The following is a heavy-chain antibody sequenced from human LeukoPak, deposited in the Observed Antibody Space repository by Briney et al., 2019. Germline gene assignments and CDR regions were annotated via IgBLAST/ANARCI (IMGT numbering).Heavy chain of an antibody. CDR3: ARVKEEGSLPIDY. V-gene: IGHV4-38-2*02. CDR2: IYYSGST. Sequence: SETLSLTCTVSGYSISNGYYWGWIRQPPRKGLEWIGSIYYSGSTYYNPSLKSRVTISVDTSKNQFSLKLSSVTAADAAVYYCARVKEEGSLPIDYWGQGTLVTVPS. CDR1: GYSISNGYY. D-gene: IGHD3-10*01. J-gene: IGHJ4*02.